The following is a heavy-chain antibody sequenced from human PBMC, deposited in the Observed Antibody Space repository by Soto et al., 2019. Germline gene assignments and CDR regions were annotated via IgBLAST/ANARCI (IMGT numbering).Heavy chain of an antibody. J-gene: IGHJ4*02. V-gene: IGHV3-23*01. CDR3: AKAPDRYSSSSSFLDY. Sequence: PGGSLRLSCAASGFTFSSYAMSWVRQAPGKGLEWVSAISGSGGSTYYADSVKGRFTISRDSSKNTLYLQMNSLRAEDTAVYYCAKAPDRYSSSSSFLDYWGQGTLVTVSS. CDR1: GFTFSSYA. CDR2: ISGSGGST. D-gene: IGHD6-6*01.